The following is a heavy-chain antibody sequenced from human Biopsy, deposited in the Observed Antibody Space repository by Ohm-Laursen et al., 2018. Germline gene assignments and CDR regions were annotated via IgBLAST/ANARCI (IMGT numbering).Heavy chain of an antibody. V-gene: IGHV4-34*12. J-gene: IGHJ5*02. Sequence: TLSLTWPVYVGSFSGYYWSWIRQPPGKGLEWIGSIFYRGSTHYKPSLKSRVNISVDTSKNQFSLKLNSVTAADTAVYYCARDYDTSGYYYVSWGQGTLVTVSS. CDR3: ARDYDTSGYYYVS. CDR1: VGSFSGYY. CDR2: IFYRGST. D-gene: IGHD3-22*01.